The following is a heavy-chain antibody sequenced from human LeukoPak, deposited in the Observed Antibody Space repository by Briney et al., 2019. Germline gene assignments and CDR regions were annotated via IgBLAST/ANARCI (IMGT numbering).Heavy chain of an antibody. D-gene: IGHD3-10*01. V-gene: IGHV4-59*12. Sequence: SETLSVTCTVSGGSISSYYWSWIRQPPGKGLEWIGYIYYSGSTNYNPSLKSRVTISVDTSKNQFSLKLSSVTAADTAVYYCARVGSMVRGQGYWGQGTLVTVSS. CDR3: ARVGSMVRGQGY. CDR2: IYYSGST. J-gene: IGHJ4*02. CDR1: GGSISSYY.